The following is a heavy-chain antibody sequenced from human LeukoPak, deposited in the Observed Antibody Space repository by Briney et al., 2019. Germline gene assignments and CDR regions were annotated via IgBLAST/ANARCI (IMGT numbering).Heavy chain of an antibody. CDR2: IKSKTDGGTT. D-gene: IGHD3-9*01. Sequence: GGSLRLSCAASGFTFSNAWMSWVRQAPGKGLEWVGRIKSKTDGGTTDYAAPVKGRFTISRDDSKSTLYLQMNSLKTEDTAVYYCTTNVLRYFDWLGIDYWGQGTLVTVSS. J-gene: IGHJ4*02. CDR3: TTNVLRYFDWLGIDY. CDR1: GFTFSNAW. V-gene: IGHV3-15*01.